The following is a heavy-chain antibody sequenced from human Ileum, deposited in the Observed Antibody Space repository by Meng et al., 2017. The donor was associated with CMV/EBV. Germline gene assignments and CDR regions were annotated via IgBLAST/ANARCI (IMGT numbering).Heavy chain of an antibody. CDR2: TYYRSKWFN. CDR3: VRLTGNSWLDY. J-gene: IGHJ4*02. V-gene: IGHV6-1*01. D-gene: IGHD6-13*01. CDR1: GDSVSSTPVT. Sequence: QVKVHQEGPGLVRTSSPPLPPVANSGDSVSSTPVTWNWIRQSPSRGLEWLGRTYYRSKWFNDYALSVRGRITINPDISKNQLSLQLNSVTPEDTAVYYCVRLTGNSWLDYWGRGTLVTVSS.